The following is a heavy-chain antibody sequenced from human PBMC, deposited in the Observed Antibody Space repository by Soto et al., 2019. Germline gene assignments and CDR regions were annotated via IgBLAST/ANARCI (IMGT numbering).Heavy chain of an antibody. Sequence: SETLSLTCTVSGGSVSSGSYYWSWIRQPPGKGLEWIGYIYYSGSTNYNPSLKSRVTISVDTSKNQFSLKLSSVTAADTAVYYCARVFIAGQLVAHTLDYWGQGTLVTVSS. CDR2: IYYSGST. CDR1: GGSVSSGSYY. J-gene: IGHJ4*02. D-gene: IGHD6-6*01. V-gene: IGHV4-61*01. CDR3: ARVFIAGQLVAHTLDY.